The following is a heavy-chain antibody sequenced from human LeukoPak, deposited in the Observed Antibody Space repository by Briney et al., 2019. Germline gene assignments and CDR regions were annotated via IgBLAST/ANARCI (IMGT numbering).Heavy chain of an antibody. V-gene: IGHV4-59*08. CDR3: SRHATDSVGGGWFHP. CDR2: SHYTGST. D-gene: IGHD5/OR15-5a*01. Sequence: PSETLSLTCSVSGASISSYYWSWLRQPPGKGLEWIGYSHYTGSTDYNPSLKSRVTISVDTSKNQLSLKLTSVTAADTAVYYCSRHATDSVGGGWFHPWGQGSLVTVSS. CDR1: GASISSYY. J-gene: IGHJ5*02.